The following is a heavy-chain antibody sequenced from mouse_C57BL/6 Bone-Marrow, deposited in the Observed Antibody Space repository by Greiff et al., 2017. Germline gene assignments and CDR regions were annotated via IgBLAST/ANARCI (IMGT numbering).Heavy chain of an antibody. CDR2: IRSKSNNYAT. V-gene: IGHV10-1*01. J-gene: IGHJ1*03. CDR1: GFSFNTYA. Sequence: EVKVVESGGGLVQPKGSLKLSCAASGFSFNTYAMNWVRQAPGKGLEWVARIRSKSNNYATYYADSVKDRFTISRDDSESMLYLQMNNLKTDDTAMYYCVRLTSYWYFDVWGTGTTVTVCS. CDR3: VRLTSYWYFDV.